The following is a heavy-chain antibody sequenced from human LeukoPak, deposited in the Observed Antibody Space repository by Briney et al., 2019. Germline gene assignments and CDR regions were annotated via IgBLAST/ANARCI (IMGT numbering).Heavy chain of an antibody. CDR2: IYYSGST. CDR3: ARDGREYSSSRTVVRNWFDP. CDR1: GGSISSSSYY. D-gene: IGHD6-13*01. Sequence: PSETLSLTCTVSGGSISSSSYYWGWIRQPPGKGLEWIGSIYYSGSTYYNPSLKSRVTISVDTSKNQFSLKLSSVTAADTAVYYCARDGREYSSSRTVVRNWFDPWGQGTLVTVSS. V-gene: IGHV4-39*07. J-gene: IGHJ5*02.